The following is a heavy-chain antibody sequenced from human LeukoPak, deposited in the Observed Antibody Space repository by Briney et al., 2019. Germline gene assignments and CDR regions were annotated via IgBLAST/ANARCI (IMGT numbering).Heavy chain of an antibody. D-gene: IGHD3-22*01. CDR2: IYYSGST. V-gene: IGHV4-39*01. CDR3: ASSITMIVVVITTGPHYFDY. J-gene: IGHJ4*02. Sequence: SETLSLTCTVSGGSISSSSYSWGWIRQPPGKGLEWIGSIYYSGSTYDNPSLKRRVTISVDTSKNQFSLKLSSVTAADTAVYYCASSITMIVVVITTGPHYFDYWGQGTLVTVSS. CDR1: GGSISSSSYS.